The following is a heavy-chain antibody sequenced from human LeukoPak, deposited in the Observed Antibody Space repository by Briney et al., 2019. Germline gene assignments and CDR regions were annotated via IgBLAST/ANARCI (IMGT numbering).Heavy chain of an antibody. V-gene: IGHV3-48*01. D-gene: IGHD3-10*01. CDR1: GFTFSNNA. J-gene: IGHJ4*02. CDR2: ISTRSSTI. Sequence: GGSLRLSCAASGFTFSNNALNWVRQAPGKGLEWVSYISTRSSTIYYADSVKGRFTISRDNSKNTLYLQMGSLRAEDMAVYYCARDLSGGGLDYWGQGTLVTVSS. CDR3: ARDLSGGGLDY.